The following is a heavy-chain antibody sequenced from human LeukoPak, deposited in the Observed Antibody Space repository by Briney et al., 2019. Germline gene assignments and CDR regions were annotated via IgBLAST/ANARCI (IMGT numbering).Heavy chain of an antibody. V-gene: IGHV4-39*01. J-gene: IGHJ4*02. CDR1: GGSISSSSYY. Sequence: SETLSLTCTVSGGSISSSSYYWGWIRQPPGKGLEWIGSIYCSGNTYYKVSLKSRVTISVDTSKNQFALKLRSVTAADTAVYYCMGYATATASFDYWGQGTLVTVSS. D-gene: IGHD2-2*01. CDR3: MGYATATASFDY. CDR2: IYCSGNT.